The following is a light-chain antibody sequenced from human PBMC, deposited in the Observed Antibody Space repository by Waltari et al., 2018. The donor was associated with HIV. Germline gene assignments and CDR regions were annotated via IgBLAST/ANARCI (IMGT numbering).Light chain of an antibody. J-gene: IGLJ1*01. Sequence: QSVLTQPPSASGTPGQRVTLPCSGSSSNIGSNYVYSYQQLPGTAPKLLIYRNNQRPSGVPDRFSGSTSGTSASLAISGLRSEDEADYFCAAWDDSLSVYVFGTGTKVTVL. V-gene: IGLV1-47*01. CDR1: SSNIGSNY. CDR2: RNN. CDR3: AAWDDSLSVYV.